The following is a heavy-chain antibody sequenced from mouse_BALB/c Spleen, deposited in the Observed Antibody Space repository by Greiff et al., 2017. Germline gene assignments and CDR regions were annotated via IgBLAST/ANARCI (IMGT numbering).Heavy chain of an antibody. CDR2: ISYDGSN. CDR1: GYSITSGYY. D-gene: IGHD2-1*01. Sequence: VQLQQSGPGLVKPSQSLSLTCSVTGYSITSGYYWNWIRQFPGNKLEWMGYISYDGSNNYNPSLKNRISITRDTSKNQFFLKLNSVTTEDTATYYCARPNYVWYFDVWGAGTTVTVSS. V-gene: IGHV3-6*02. J-gene: IGHJ1*01. CDR3: ARPNYVWYFDV.